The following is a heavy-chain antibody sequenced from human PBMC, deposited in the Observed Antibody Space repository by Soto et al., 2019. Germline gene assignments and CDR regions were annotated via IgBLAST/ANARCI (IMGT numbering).Heavy chain of an antibody. CDR1: GVNFTNFA. Sequence: PXGSLKLSCAAAGVNFTNFAMDWVRQAPGKGLDWVSVMSYSGDLTYYADSVKGRFTISRDNSKNTLYLQMDSLRADDTAVYYCAKDATRTSGWYYFDYWGQGTLVTVSS. CDR2: MSYSGDLT. CDR3: AKDATRTSGWYYFDY. J-gene: IGHJ4*02. D-gene: IGHD6-19*01. V-gene: IGHV3-23*01.